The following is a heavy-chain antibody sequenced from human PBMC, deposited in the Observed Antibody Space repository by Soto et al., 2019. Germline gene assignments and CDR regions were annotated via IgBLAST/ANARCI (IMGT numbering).Heavy chain of an antibody. J-gene: IGHJ4*02. Sequence: PGGSLRLSCAASGFTFSSYAMSWVRQAPGKGLEWVSAISGSGGSTYYADSVKGRFTISRDNSKNTLYLQMNSLRAEDTAVYYCAKDVSYDSSGYYLAPNQNYFDYWGQGTLVTVSS. D-gene: IGHD3-22*01. CDR1: GFTFSSYA. CDR3: AKDVSYDSSGYYLAPNQNYFDY. V-gene: IGHV3-23*01. CDR2: ISGSGGST.